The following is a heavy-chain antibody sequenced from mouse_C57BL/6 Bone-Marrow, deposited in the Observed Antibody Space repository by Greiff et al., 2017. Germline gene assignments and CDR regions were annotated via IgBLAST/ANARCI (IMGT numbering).Heavy chain of an antibody. Sequence: QVQLQQPGAELVRPGTSVKLSCKASGYTFTSYWMHWVKQRPGQGLEWIGVIDPSDSYTNYNQKFKGKATLTVDTSSSTAYMQLSSLTSEDSAVYYCARFPYYYGSSYVYWYFDVWGTGTTVTVSS. V-gene: IGHV1-59*01. CDR3: ARFPYYYGSSYVYWYFDV. J-gene: IGHJ1*03. CDR1: GYTFTSYW. CDR2: IDPSDSYT. D-gene: IGHD1-1*01.